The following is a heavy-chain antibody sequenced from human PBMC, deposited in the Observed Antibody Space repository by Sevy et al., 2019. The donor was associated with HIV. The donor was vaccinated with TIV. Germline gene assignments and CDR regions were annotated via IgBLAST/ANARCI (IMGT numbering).Heavy chain of an antibody. V-gene: IGHV1-24*01. CDR3: ATTKECYEISGDPFDY. J-gene: IGHJ4*02. CDR1: GYTLTKLS. Sequence: ASVKVSCKVSGYTLTKLSMHWVRQAPGKGLEWMGSLDPEDGETIYAQKFQGRVIMTDDRSTDTAYMELSSLRFEDTAVFYCATTKECYEISGDPFDYWGQGTLVTVSS. CDR2: LDPEDGET. D-gene: IGHD2-21*01.